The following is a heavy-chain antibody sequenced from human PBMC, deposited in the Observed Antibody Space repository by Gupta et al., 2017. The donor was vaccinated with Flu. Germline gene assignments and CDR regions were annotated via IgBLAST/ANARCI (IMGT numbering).Heavy chain of an antibody. D-gene: IGHD6-19*01. CDR1: GFTFSDYW. CDR2: INSDESTT. V-gene: IGHV3-74*01. Sequence: EVQLVVSGGGFVERVGCVGLPLAASGFTFSDYWMHWVRQAPGKGLVWVSRINSDESTTDYADSVKGRFTISRDNVKNTLYLQMNSXRAEDTAVXYCARAGWYRFDYWGQGTLVTVSS. CDR3: ARAGWYRFDY. J-gene: IGHJ4*02.